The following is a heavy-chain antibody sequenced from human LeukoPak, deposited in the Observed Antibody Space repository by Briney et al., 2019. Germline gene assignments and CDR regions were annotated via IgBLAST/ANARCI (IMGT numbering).Heavy chain of an antibody. J-gene: IGHJ4*02. CDR3: ARDVGSHFDY. V-gene: IGHV4-59*01. CDR1: GGSISSYY. CDR2: IYYSGST. D-gene: IGHD1-1*01. Sequence: SETLSLTCTVSGGSISSYYWSWIRQPPGKGLEWIGYIYYSGSTNYNPSLKSRVTISVDTSKNQFSLKLSPVTAADTAVYYCARDVGSHFDYWGQGTLVTVSS.